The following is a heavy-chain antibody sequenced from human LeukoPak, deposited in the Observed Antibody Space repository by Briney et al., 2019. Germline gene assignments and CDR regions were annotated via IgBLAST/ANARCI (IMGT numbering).Heavy chain of an antibody. CDR1: GGTFSSYA. D-gene: IGHD3-22*01. J-gene: IGHJ2*01. V-gene: IGHV1-69*05. Sequence: SVKVSCKASGGTFSSYAISWVRQAPGQGLEWMGGIIPIFGTANYAQKFQGRVTITTDESTSTAYMELSSLRSEDTAVYYCARAYYDSSGYYRMESWYFDLWGRGTLVTVSS. CDR2: IIPIFGTA. CDR3: ARAYYDSSGYYRMESWYFDL.